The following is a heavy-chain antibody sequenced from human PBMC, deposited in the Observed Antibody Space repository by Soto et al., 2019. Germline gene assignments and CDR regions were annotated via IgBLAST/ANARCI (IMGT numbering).Heavy chain of an antibody. CDR1: GFTFSSYA. V-gene: IGHV3-23*01. J-gene: IGHJ5*02. CDR3: ARDHKFGEPP. CDR2: ISGSGIST. Sequence: EVQLLESGGGLVQPGGSLRLSCAAYGFTFSSYAMSWVRQAPGKGLEWVSAISGSGISTYYADSVKGRLTISRDNSQNTLYLQMNSLSADDTAMYYCARDHKFGEPPWGQGTLVTVSS. D-gene: IGHD3-10*01.